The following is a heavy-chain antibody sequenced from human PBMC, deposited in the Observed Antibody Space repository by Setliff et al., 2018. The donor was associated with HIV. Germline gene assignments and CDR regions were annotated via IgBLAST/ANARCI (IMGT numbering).Heavy chain of an antibody. CDR1: GYTFINYG. J-gene: IGHJ5*02. CDR3: ARGGPPRVATLYWFDP. CDR2: INTYNGNT. D-gene: IGHD2-15*01. Sequence: ASVKVSCKASGYTFINYGINWLRQAPGQGLEWMGWINTYNGNTKYGQKFQGSVTMTTDTSTSTVYMELRSLTSDDTALYYYARGGPPRVATLYWFDPWGQGTLVTVSS. V-gene: IGHV1-18*04.